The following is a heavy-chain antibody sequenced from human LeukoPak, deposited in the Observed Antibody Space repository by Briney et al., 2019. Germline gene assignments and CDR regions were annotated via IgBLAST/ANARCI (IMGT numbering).Heavy chain of an antibody. D-gene: IGHD3-9*01. CDR3: AREGGGQTYDILTGYYPLDY. CDR2: IKQDGSEK. CDR1: GFTFSSYW. Sequence: PGGSLRLSCAASGFTFSSYWMSWVRQAPGKGLEWVANIKQDGSEKYYVDSVKGRFTISRDNAKNSLYLQMNSLRAEDTAVYYCAREGGGQTYDILTGYYPLDYWGQGTLVTVSS. V-gene: IGHV3-7*01. J-gene: IGHJ4*02.